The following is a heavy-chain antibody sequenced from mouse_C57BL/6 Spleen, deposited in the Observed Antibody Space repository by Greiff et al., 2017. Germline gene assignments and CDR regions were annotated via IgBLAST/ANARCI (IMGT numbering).Heavy chain of an antibody. Sequence: EVKLVESGPGLVKPSQSLSLTCSVTGYSITSGYYWNWIRQFPGNKLEWMGYISYDGSNNYNPSLKNRISITRDTSKNQFFLKLNSLTTEDTATYYCAEDYDYDEGCAMGYWGQGTSVTVSS. CDR2: ISYDGSN. D-gene: IGHD2-4*01. J-gene: IGHJ4*01. CDR1: GYSITSGYY. CDR3: AEDYDYDEGCAMGY. V-gene: IGHV3-6*01.